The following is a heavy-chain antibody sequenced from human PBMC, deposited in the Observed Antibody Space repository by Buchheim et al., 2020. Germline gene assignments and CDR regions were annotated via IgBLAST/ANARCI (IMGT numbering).Heavy chain of an antibody. D-gene: IGHD3-22*01. CDR1: GFVFKNYA. CDR2: IGGRDLGI. V-gene: IGHV3-23*01. CDR3: AKDLIVVVIALDY. J-gene: IGHJ4*02. Sequence: VQLLESGGGLVQPGGSLRLSCAASGFVFKNYAMTWVRQAPGKGLEWVSGIGGRDLGIYYADSVKGRFTISRDNSKNTLYLQMNSLRAEDTAVYFCAKDLIVVVIALDYWGQGTL.